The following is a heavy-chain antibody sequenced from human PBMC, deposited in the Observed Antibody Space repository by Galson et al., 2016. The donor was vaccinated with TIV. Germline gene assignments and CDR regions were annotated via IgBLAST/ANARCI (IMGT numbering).Heavy chain of an antibody. D-gene: IGHD1-14*01. Sequence: VSGYSISNGYYWVWIRQPPGKGLEWIASVYDDGNAYYNPSLKSRVTISPDTSKNQFSLRLTSVTAADTAVYYCTRRRTPPGPDNDSWFDPWGHGILVTVSS. CDR1: GYSISNGYY. J-gene: IGHJ5*02. CDR2: VYDDGNA. V-gene: IGHV4-38-2*01. CDR3: TRRRTPPGPDNDSWFDP.